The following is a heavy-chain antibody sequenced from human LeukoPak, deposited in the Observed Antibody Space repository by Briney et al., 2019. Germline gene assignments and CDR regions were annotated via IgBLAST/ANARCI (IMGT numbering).Heavy chain of an antibody. CDR3: ARYNSGWYKWGNYYYYYMDV. Sequence: PGGSLRLSCAASGFTFSSYAMHWVRQAPGKGLEWVAVISYDGSNKYYADSVKGRFTISRDNSKNTLYLQMNSLRAEDTAVYYCARYNSGWYKWGNYYYYYMDVWGKGTTVTVSS. J-gene: IGHJ6*03. V-gene: IGHV3-30*04. CDR1: GFTFSSYA. CDR2: ISYDGSNK. D-gene: IGHD6-19*01.